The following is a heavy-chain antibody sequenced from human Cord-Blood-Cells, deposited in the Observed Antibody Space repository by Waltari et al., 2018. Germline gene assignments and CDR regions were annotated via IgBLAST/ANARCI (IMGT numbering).Heavy chain of an antibody. CDR3: ARQSLGYCSGGSCPIDY. CDR2: IYYSGST. CDR1: GGSISSSSYY. V-gene: IGHV4-39*01. J-gene: IGHJ4*02. D-gene: IGHD2-15*01. Sequence: QLQLQESGPGLVKPSETLSLTCTVPGGSISSSSYYWGWIRQPPGKGLEWIGSIYYSGSTYDNPSLKSRVTVSVDTSKNQFSRKLSSVTAADTAVYYCARQSLGYCSGGSCPIDYWGQGTLVTVSS.